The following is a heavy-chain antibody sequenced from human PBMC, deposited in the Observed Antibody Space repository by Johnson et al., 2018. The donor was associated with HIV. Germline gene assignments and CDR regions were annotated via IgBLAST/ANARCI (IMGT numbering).Heavy chain of an antibody. CDR3: AREGRRDAFDI. CDR2: ISYDGSNK. J-gene: IGHJ3*02. V-gene: IGHV3-30-3*01. CDR1: GFTFSSYA. Sequence: QVRLVESGGGVVQPGRSLRLSCAASGFTFSSYAMHWVRQAPGKGLEWVAVISYDGSNKYYADSVKGRFTISRDNSKNTLYLQMNSLRAEDTAVYYCAREGRRDAFDIWGQGTMVTVSS.